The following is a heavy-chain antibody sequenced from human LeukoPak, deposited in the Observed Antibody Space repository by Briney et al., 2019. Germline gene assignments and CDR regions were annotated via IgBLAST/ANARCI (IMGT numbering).Heavy chain of an antibody. J-gene: IGHJ4*02. CDR3: ARDSFSSGPGLKGWLQLRGDFDY. Sequence: PGGSLRLSCAASGLTFSSYSMNWVRQAPGKGLEWVSSISSSSSYIYYADSVKGRFTISRDNAKNSLYLQMNSLRAEDTAVYYCARDSFSSGPGLKGWLQLRGDFDYWGQGTLVTVSS. V-gene: IGHV3-21*01. CDR2: ISSSSSYI. CDR1: GLTFSSYS. D-gene: IGHD5-24*01.